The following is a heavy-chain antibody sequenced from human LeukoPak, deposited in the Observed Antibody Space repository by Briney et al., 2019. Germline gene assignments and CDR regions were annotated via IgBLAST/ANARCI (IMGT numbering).Heavy chain of an antibody. Sequence: SETLPLTCTVSGGSISSYYWSWIRQPPGKGLEWIGYIYYSGSTNYNPSLKSRVTISVDTSKNQFSLKLSSVTAADTAVYYCGRGGSSWSTSGDWSDPGGKGPLVTVSS. CDR2: IYYSGST. CDR1: GGSISSYY. J-gene: IGHJ5*02. CDR3: GRGGSSWSTSGDWSDP. V-gene: IGHV4-59*01. D-gene: IGHD6-13*01.